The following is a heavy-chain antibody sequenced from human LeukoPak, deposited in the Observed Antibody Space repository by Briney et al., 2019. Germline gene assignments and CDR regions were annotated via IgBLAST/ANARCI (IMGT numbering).Heavy chain of an antibody. CDR1: GGSISSYY. D-gene: IGHD5-18*01. J-gene: IGHJ6*03. Sequence: SETLSLTCTVSGGSISSYYWSWIRQPPGKGLEWIRYIYYSGSTNYNPSLKSRVTISVDTTKNQFSLKLSSVTAADTAVYYCARAGYSYGWSHYYYMDVWGKGTTVTVSS. CDR3: ARAGYSYGWSHYYYMDV. CDR2: IYYSGST. V-gene: IGHV4-59*01.